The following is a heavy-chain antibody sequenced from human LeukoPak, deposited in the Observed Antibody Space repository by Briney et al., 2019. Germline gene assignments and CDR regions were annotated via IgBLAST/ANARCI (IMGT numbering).Heavy chain of an antibody. CDR1: GGSFSNYY. D-gene: IGHD3-16*02. Sequence: SETLSLTCAVYGGSFSNYYWSWIRQPPGKGLEWIGEINHSGSTNYNPSLKSRVTISVDTSKNQFSLKLSSVTAADTAVYYCAREKEKYDYVWGSYRYFSWFDPWGQGTLVTVSS. CDR2: INHSGST. CDR3: AREKEKYDYVWGSYRYFSWFDP. J-gene: IGHJ5*02. V-gene: IGHV4-34*01.